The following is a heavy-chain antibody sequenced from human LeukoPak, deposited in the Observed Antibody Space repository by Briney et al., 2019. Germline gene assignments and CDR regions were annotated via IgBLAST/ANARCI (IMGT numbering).Heavy chain of an antibody. V-gene: IGHV3-74*01. D-gene: IGHD1-14*01. J-gene: IGHJ4*02. CDR3: ITDLG. CDR1: GFTFTSYW. Sequence: GGSLRLSCATSGFTFTSYWMHWVRQVAGKGLVWLSRVDHGGSGTNYADSVKGRFTISRDNAKSTVYLQMNSLRVEDTAVYYCITDLGWGQGTLVTVSS. CDR2: VDHGGSGT.